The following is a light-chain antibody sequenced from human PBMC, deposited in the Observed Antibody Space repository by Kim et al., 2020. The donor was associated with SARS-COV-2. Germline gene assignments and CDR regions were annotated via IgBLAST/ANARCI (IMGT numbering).Light chain of an antibody. Sequence: VAPGKTDRITCGGNNIGSKSVPWYQQKPGQAPVLVIYYDSDRPSGIPERFSGSNSGNTATLTISRVEAGDEADYYCQVWDSSSDRVFGGGTQLTVL. CDR3: QVWDSSSDRV. J-gene: IGLJ3*02. CDR1: NIGSKS. V-gene: IGLV3-21*04. CDR2: YDS.